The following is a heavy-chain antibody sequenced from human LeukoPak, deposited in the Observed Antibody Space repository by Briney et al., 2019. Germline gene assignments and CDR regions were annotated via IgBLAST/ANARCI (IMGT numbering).Heavy chain of an antibody. CDR2: ISWEGDTT. V-gene: IGHV3-43*01. CDR3: TRDTDYGSATNYFDY. D-gene: IGHD3-10*01. J-gene: IGHJ4*02. CDR1: GFTFNDYA. Sequence: GGSLRLSCAASGFTFNDYAMHWVRQALGKGLEWVSLISWEGDTTYYADSVRGRFTISRDNSKNSLYLQMNSLRTEDTAFYYCTRDTDYGSATNYFDYWGQGTLVSVSS.